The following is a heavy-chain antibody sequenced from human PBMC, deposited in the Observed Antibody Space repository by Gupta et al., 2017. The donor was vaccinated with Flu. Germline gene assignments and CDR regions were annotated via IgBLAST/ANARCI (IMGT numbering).Heavy chain of an antibody. D-gene: IGHD6-19*01. CDR3: ARAWDVTVAGTFDY. CDR1: GLPFNTHD. V-gene: IGHV3-21*01. Sequence: QLMESGRGMVKPGGSLTLSCAASGLPFNTHDMTWARQAPGTGLEWVSSISSSSSNIYYANSVKGRFTISRDNDKNSLYLQMNSLRAEDTAVYYCARAWDVTVAGTFDYWGQGTLVTVSS. J-gene: IGHJ4*02. CDR2: ISSSSSNI.